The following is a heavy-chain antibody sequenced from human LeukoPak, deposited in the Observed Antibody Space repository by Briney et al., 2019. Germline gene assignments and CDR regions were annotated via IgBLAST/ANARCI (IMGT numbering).Heavy chain of an antibody. D-gene: IGHD2-15*01. V-gene: IGHV1-2*02. J-gene: IGHJ5*02. Sequence: SVKVSFEGSGYTFTGYYMEWVRQAPGQGLEWMGWINPNSGGTNYAQKFQGRVTMTRDTSISTAYMELSRLRSDDTAVYYCARSPPYKVAATRSWFDPWGQGTLVTVSS. CDR3: ARSPPYKVAATRSWFDP. CDR2: INPNSGGT. CDR1: GYTFTGYY.